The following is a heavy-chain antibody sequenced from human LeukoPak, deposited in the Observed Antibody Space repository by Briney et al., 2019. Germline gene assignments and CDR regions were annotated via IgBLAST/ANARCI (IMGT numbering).Heavy chain of an antibody. CDR1: GYTFTSYG. Sequence: ASVKVSCKASGYTFTSYGISWVRQAPGQGLEWMGWISVYNGNTNYAQKLQGRVTMTTDTSTSTAYMELRSLRSDDTAVYYCAREAINCSGGTCYGWFDPWGQGTLVTVSS. CDR2: ISVYNGNT. J-gene: IGHJ5*02. V-gene: IGHV1-18*01. D-gene: IGHD2-15*01. CDR3: AREAINCSGGTCYGWFDP.